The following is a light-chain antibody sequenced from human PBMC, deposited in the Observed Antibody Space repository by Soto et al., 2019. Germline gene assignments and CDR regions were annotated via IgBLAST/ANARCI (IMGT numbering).Light chain of an antibody. CDR2: GAS. V-gene: IGKV3-20*01. CDR3: QQYGSSPWT. J-gene: IGKJ1*01. Sequence: ESVLTQSPGTLSLSPGEGATLSCRASQGVSSSYLAWYQQKPGQAPRLLIYGASSRATGIPDRFSGSGSGTDFTLTISRLEPEDFAVYYCQQYGSSPWTFGQGTKVDIK. CDR1: QGVSSSY.